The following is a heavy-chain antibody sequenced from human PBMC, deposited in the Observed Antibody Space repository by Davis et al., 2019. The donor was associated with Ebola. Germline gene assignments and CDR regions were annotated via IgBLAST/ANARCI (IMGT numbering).Heavy chain of an antibody. CDR3: AREPGTTVYYYYYMDV. V-gene: IGHV3-21*01. Sequence: GESLKISCAASGFTFSSYSMKWVRQAPGKGLEWVSSISSSSYIYYADSVKGRFTIPRDNAKNSLYLQMNSLRAEDTAVYYCAREPGTTVYYYYYMDVWGKGTTVTVSS. D-gene: IGHD1-1*01. CDR1: GFTFSSYS. J-gene: IGHJ6*03. CDR2: ISSSSYI.